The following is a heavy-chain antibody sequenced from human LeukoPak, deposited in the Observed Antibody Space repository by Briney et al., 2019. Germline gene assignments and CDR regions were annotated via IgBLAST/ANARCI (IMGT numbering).Heavy chain of an antibody. D-gene: IGHD6-13*01. J-gene: IGHJ4*02. CDR3: ARGAEAYSSSWLTIDY. V-gene: IGHV1-69*05. CDR2: IIPIFGTA. Sequence: SVKVSCKASGGTFSIYAISWVRQAPGQGLEWMGGIIPIFGTANYAQKFQGRVTITTDESTSTAYMELSSLRSEDTAVYYCARGAEAYSSSWLTIDYWGQGTLVTVSS. CDR1: GGTFSIYA.